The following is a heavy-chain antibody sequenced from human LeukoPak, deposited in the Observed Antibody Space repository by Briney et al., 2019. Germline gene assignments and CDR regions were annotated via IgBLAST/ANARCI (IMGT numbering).Heavy chain of an antibody. V-gene: IGHV4-34*01. CDR1: GGSFSGYY. D-gene: IGHD4-17*01. J-gene: IGHJ3*02. CDR3: ARGTSTVTATDAFDI. CDR2: INHSGST. Sequence: SETLSLTCAVYGGSFSGYYWSWIRQPPGKGLEWIGEINHSGSTNYNPSLKSRVTISVDTSKNQLSLKLSSVTAADTAVYYCARGTSTVTATDAFDIWGQGTMVTVSS.